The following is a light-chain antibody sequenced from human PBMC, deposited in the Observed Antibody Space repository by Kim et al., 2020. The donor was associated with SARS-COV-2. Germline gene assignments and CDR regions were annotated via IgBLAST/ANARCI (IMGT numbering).Light chain of an antibody. J-gene: IGLJ3*02. CDR1: SSDVGSYNY. CDR3: SSYAGINLWV. Sequence: QSALTQPPSVSGSPGQSVTISCTGTSSDVGSYNYVSWYQQHPGKAPKLMIYDVSKRPSGVPDRFSGSKSGNTASLTVSGLQAEEDADYYCSSYAGINLWVFGGGTQLTVL. CDR2: DVS. V-gene: IGLV2-8*01.